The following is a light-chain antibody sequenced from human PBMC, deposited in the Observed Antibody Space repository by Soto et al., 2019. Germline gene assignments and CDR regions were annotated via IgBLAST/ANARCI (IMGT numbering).Light chain of an antibody. CDR3: QQYGSSGT. CDR1: QSVSNNY. J-gene: IGKJ1*01. V-gene: IGKV3-20*01. CDR2: GAS. Sequence: DIVLTQSPGTLSLSQGERATLSCRASQSVSNNYVAWYQQKPGQAPRLLIYGASNRATGIPDRFSGSGSGTDFTLTISRLEPEDFAVYYCQQYGSSGTFGQGTKVDIK.